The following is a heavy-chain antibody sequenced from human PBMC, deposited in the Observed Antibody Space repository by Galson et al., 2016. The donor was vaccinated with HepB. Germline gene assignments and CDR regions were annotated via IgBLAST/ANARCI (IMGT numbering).Heavy chain of an antibody. CDR3: VSWAGSAATTWSGPFDY. CDR2: IKTGSGST. CDR1: GFAFTSHT. D-gene: IGHD3-10*01. Sequence: SVKVSCKASGFAFTSHTLNWVRQAPGQGPEWMGLIKTGSGSTRLSERFGGRLTITRDTFATTVFLDLSSLRFEDTAVYYCVSWAGSAATTWSGPFDYWGQGTLVTVSS. V-gene: IGHV1-3*04. J-gene: IGHJ4*02.